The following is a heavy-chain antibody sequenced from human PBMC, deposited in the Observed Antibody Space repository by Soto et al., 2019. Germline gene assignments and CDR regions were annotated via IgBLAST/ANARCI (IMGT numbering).Heavy chain of an antibody. J-gene: IGHJ5*02. CDR1: GFTFSSYG. Sequence: GGSLRLSCAASGFTFSSYGMHWVRQAPGKGLEWVAVISYDGSNKYYADSVKGRFTISRDNSKNTLYLQMNSLRAEDTAVYYCAKDPGPPKNSYESSGSRSRYNQFDPWRQETLVTVSS. CDR2: ISYDGSNK. D-gene: IGHD3-22*01. V-gene: IGHV3-30*18. CDR3: AKDPGPPKNSYESSGSRSRYNQFDP.